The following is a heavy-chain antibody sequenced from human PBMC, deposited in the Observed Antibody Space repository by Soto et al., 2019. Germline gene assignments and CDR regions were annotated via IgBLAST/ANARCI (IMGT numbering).Heavy chain of an antibody. J-gene: IGHJ6*03. CDR3: ARGPDYNCYYYYYMDV. CDR2: ISSSSSYI. CDR1: GFIFSSYS. D-gene: IGHD1-1*01. V-gene: IGHV3-21*01. Sequence: RGSFRLSCAASGFIFSSYSMNWVRQAPGKGLEWVSSISSSSSYIYYADSVKGRFTISRDNAKNSLYLQMNSLRAEDTAVYYCARGPDYNCYYYYYMDVWGKGTTVTVSS.